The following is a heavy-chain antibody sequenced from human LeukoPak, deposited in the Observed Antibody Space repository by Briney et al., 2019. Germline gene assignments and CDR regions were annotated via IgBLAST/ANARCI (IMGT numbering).Heavy chain of an antibody. Sequence: ETLSLTCTVSGGSISSSSYYWGWIRQPPGKGLEWIGSIYYSGSTYYNPSLKSRVTISVDTSKNQFSLKLSSVTAADTAVYYCARGPLGVSDWGQGTLVTVSS. D-gene: IGHD3-10*01. J-gene: IGHJ1*01. V-gene: IGHV4-39*07. CDR1: GGSISSSSYY. CDR3: ARGPLGVSD. CDR2: IYYSGST.